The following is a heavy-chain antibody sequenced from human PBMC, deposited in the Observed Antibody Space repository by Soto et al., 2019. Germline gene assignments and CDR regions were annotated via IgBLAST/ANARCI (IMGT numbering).Heavy chain of an antibody. CDR1: GFTFSSYA. Sequence: EVQLLESGGGLVQPGGSLRLSCAASGFTFSSYAMSWVRQAPGKGLEWVSAISGSGGSTYYADSVKGRFTISRDNSKNTLYLQMNSLGAEDTAVYYCLLDYLYYYGMDVWGQGTTVTVSS. CDR2: ISGSGGST. J-gene: IGHJ6*02. D-gene: IGHD3-3*02. CDR3: LLDYLYYYGMDV. V-gene: IGHV3-23*01.